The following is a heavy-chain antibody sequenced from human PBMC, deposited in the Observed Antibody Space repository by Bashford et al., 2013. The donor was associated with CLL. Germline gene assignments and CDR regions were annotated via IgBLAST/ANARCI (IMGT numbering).Heavy chain of an antibody. CDR1: VAPSAVVVTT. V-gene: IGHV4-39*01. CDR2: IYYSGYT. J-gene: IGHJ4*02. D-gene: IGHD5-12*01. CDR3: ARHGLGSGFDIDY. Sequence: SETLVPHLQCLLVAPSAVVVTTGAGSASPQGRGLEWIGNIYYSGYTYYNPSLKSRVTISVDTSRNQFSLRLSSVTAADTAVYYCARHGLGSGFDIDYWGQGTLVTVSS.